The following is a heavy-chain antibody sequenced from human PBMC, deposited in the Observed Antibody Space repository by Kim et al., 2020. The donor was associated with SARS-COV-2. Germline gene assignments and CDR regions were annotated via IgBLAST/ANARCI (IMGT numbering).Heavy chain of an antibody. CDR3: TRWGEGSFADY. V-gene: IGHV3-72*01. CDR2: SRNKDQSHTT. J-gene: IGHJ4*02. D-gene: IGHD1-26*01. CDR1: GFIFSDHY. Sequence: GGSLRLSCSASGFIFSDHYMDWVRQAPGKGLEWVARSRNKDQSHTTEYAAAVKGRLTISRDDSKTSLYHQRSSLKTEDTAVYYWTRWGEGSFADYWGQGTMVTVSS.